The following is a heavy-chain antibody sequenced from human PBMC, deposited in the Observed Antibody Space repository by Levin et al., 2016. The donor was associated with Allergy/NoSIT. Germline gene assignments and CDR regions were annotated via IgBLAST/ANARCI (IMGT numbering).Heavy chain of an antibody. J-gene: IGHJ6*03. D-gene: IGHD4-11*01. CDR3: AREGGSYSNSHYYYYYMDV. V-gene: IGHV1-69*13. CDR1: GGTFSSYA. CDR2: IIPIFGTA. Sequence: SVKVSCKASGGTFSSYAISWVRQAPGQGLEWMGGIIPIFGTANYAQKFQGRVTITADESTSTAYMELSSLRSEDTAVYYCAREGGSYSNSHYYYYYMDVWGKGTTVTVSS.